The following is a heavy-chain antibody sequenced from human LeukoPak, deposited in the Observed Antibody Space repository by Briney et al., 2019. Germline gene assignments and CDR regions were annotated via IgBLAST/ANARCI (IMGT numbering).Heavy chain of an antibody. J-gene: IGHJ4*02. D-gene: IGHD5/OR15-5a*01. V-gene: IGHV4-34*01. CDR2: INHSGST. Sequence: SETLSLTCAVYGGSFSGYYWSWIRQPPGKGLEWIGEINHSGSTNYNPSLKSRVTISVDTSKNQFSLKLSSVTAADTAVYSCARLRFYAIDYWGQGTLVTVSS. CDR1: GGSFSGYY. CDR3: ARLRFYAIDY.